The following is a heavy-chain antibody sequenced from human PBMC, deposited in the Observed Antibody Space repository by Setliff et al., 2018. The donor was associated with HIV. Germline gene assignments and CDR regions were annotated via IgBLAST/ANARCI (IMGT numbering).Heavy chain of an antibody. D-gene: IGHD2-2*01. Sequence: GASVKVSCKVSGYTLTELSMHWVRQAPGKGLEWMGGFDPEDGETIYAQKFQGRVTMTEDTSTDTAYMELSSLRSEDTAVYYCATDRILGYCSSTSCSNAFDTWGQGTMVTVSS. CDR3: ATDRILGYCSSTSCSNAFDT. V-gene: IGHV1-24*01. CDR2: FDPEDGET. CDR1: GYTLTELS. J-gene: IGHJ3*02.